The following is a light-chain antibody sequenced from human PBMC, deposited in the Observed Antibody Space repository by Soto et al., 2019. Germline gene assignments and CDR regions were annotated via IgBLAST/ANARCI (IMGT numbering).Light chain of an antibody. CDR1: DSDVGGHSH. J-gene: IGLJ3*02. V-gene: IGLV2-8*01. CDR3: CSYVAGDSWV. Sequence: QSALTQPPSASGSPGQAVTISCTGSDSDVGGHSHVSWYQQHQGEAPKLMIYEVSKRPSGVPDRFSGSKSGNTASLTVSGLQADDEADYYCCSYVAGDSWVFGGGTKVTVL. CDR2: EVS.